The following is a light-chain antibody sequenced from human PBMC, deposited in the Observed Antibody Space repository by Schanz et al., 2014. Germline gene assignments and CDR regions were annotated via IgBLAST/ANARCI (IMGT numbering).Light chain of an antibody. CDR2: DDT. V-gene: IGLV2-23*01. CDR3: CSYAGSSTVI. Sequence: QSVLTQPASVSGSPGQSITISCTGTSRDVGNYNLVSWYQQHPGKAPKVMIYDDTKRPSGVSDRFSGSKSGNTASLAISGLQAEDEAEYFCCSYAGSSTVIFGGGTKLTVL. CDR1: SRDVGNYNL. J-gene: IGLJ2*01.